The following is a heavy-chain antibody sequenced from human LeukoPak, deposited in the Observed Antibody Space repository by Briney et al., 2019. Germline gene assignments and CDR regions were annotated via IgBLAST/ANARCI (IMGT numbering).Heavy chain of an antibody. CDR1: GFTFSRYW. V-gene: IGHV3-74*01. Sequence: GGSLRLSCAASGFTFSRYWMHWVGQAPGKGLVWVSRINSDGSSTSYADSVKGRFTISRDNAKNTLYLQMNSLRAADTAVYYCASLPRITMARGYYYYGMDVWGQGTTVTVSS. CDR2: INSDGSST. J-gene: IGHJ6*02. CDR3: ASLPRITMARGYYYYGMDV. D-gene: IGHD3-10*01.